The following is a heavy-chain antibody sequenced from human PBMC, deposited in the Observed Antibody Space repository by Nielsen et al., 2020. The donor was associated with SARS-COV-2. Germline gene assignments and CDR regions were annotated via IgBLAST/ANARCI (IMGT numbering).Heavy chain of an antibody. CDR2: ISSSSSTI. J-gene: IGHJ6*02. CDR3: AKVHPNYGDHYYYGMDV. V-gene: IGHV3-48*01. CDR1: GFTFSSYS. D-gene: IGHD4-17*01. Sequence: GGSLRLSCAASGFTFSSYSMNWVRQAPGKGLEWVSYISSSSSTIYYADSVKGRFTISRDNAKNSLYLQMNSLRAEDTALYYCAKVHPNYGDHYYYGMDVWGQGTTVTVSS.